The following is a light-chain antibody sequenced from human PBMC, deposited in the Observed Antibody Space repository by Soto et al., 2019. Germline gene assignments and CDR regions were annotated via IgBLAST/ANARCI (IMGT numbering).Light chain of an antibody. Sequence: EIVMTQSPATLSLSPGERATLFCRASQSVSRNLAWHQQKPGQAPRLLIYGASTRATGIPARFSGSGSGTEFTLTISSLQPDDCATYYCHTYNSYSLHTFGQGTKLEIK. V-gene: IGKV3-15*01. CDR3: HTYNSYSLHT. CDR1: QSVSRN. J-gene: IGKJ2*01. CDR2: GAS.